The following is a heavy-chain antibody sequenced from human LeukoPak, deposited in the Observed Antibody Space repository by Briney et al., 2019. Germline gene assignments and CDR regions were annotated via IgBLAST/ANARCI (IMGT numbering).Heavy chain of an antibody. D-gene: IGHD5-12*01. Sequence: GGSLRLSCAASGFTFSTFAMSWVRQAPGKGLEWVSAISGSGGGTYYADSVKGRLTISRDNSKNTLYLQMSSLRAEDTAVYYCAKAFSAYENWPPNWFDPWGQGTLVTVSS. V-gene: IGHV3-23*01. CDR2: ISGSGGGT. CDR3: AKAFSAYENWPPNWFDP. J-gene: IGHJ5*02. CDR1: GFTFSTFA.